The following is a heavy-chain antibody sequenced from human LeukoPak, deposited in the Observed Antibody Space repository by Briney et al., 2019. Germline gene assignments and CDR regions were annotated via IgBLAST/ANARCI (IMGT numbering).Heavy chain of an antibody. Sequence: SLTLSLTCTVSGGSISSGGYYWSWIRQHPGKGLEWIGYIYYSGSTYYNLSLRSRLTISVDTSKNQFSLKLSSVTAADTAVYYCARGQLSWFDPWGQGTLVTVSS. CDR2: IYYSGST. D-gene: IGHD1-1*01. CDR3: ARGQLSWFDP. V-gene: IGHV4-31*03. J-gene: IGHJ5*02. CDR1: GGSISSGGYY.